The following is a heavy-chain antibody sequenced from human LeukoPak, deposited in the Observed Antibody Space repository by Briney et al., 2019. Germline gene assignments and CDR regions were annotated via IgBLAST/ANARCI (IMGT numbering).Heavy chain of an antibody. CDR3: ASGYYDSSGYYLPLFDY. CDR1: GGTFSSYT. CDR2: IIPILGIA. V-gene: IGHV1-69*02. Sequence: SVKVSCKASGGTFSSYTISWVRQAPGQGLEWMGRIIPILGIANYAQKFQGRVTITTDESTSTAYMELSSLRSEDTAVYYCASGYYDSSGYYLPLFDYWGQGTLVTVSS. D-gene: IGHD3-22*01. J-gene: IGHJ4*02.